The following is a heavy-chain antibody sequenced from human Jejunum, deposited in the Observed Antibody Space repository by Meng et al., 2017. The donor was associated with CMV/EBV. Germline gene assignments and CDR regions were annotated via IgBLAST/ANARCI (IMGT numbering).Heavy chain of an antibody. CDR2: IIPIFGTA. J-gene: IGHJ6*02. CDR3: ARAVNIVVVPAAISYYYGMDV. D-gene: IGHD2-2*01. Sequence: YAISWVRQATGQGLEWMGGIIPIFGTANYAQKFQGRVTITTDESTSTAYMELSSLRSEDTAVYYCARAVNIVVVPAAISYYYGMDVWGQGTTVTVS. CDR1: YA. V-gene: IGHV1-69*05.